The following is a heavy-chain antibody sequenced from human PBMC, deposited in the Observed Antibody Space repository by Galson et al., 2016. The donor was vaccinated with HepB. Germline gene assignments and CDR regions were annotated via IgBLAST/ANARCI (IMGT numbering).Heavy chain of an antibody. CDR2: SHYSGKT. J-gene: IGHJ4*02. D-gene: IGHD5-12*01. CDR3: ARRGYPGYDPCFDY. Sequence: SETLSLTCDVSGGSISGYFWSWIRQPPGKGLEWIGASHYSGKTFYNPSLMSQITTSVDTSKNQFSLKLTSVTAADTAVYFCARRGYPGYDPCFDYWGQGSLVTVSA. CDR1: GGSISGYF. V-gene: IGHV4-59*12.